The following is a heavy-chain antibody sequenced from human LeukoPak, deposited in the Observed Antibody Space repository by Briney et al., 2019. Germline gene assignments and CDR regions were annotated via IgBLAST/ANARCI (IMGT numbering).Heavy chain of an antibody. J-gene: IGHJ4*02. CDR2: INHSGST. CDR3: ASSLIRDGYNVDY. CDR1: GGPFSDYY. D-gene: IGHD5-24*01. V-gene: IGHV4-34*01. Sequence: SETLSLTCAVYGGPFSDYYWSWIRQPPGKGLEWIGKINHSGSTNYRPSLKSRVTISIDTSKNQFSLKLSSVTAADTAVYYCASSLIRDGYNVDYWGQGTLVTVSS.